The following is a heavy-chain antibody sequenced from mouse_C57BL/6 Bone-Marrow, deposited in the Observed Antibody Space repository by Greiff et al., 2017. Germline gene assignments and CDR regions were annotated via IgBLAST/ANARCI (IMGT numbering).Heavy chain of an antibody. CDR2: IDPSDSYT. D-gene: IGHD2-3*01. J-gene: IGHJ3*01. V-gene: IGHV1-69*01. CDR3: ARRGYDGYSWFAY. CDR1: GYTFTSYW. Sequence: VQLQQPGAELVMPGASVKLSCKASGYTFTSYWMHWVKQRPGQGLEWIGEIDPSDSYTNYNQKFKGKSTLTVDKSSSTAYMQLSSLTSEDSAVYYCARRGYDGYSWFAYWGQGTLVTVSA.